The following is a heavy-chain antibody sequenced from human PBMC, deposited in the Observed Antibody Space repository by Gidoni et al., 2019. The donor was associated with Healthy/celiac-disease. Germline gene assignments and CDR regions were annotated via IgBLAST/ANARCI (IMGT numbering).Heavy chain of an antibody. CDR3: ARVTPHNTTVTTQYYFDY. CDR1: GGSFSGYY. Sequence: QVQLQQWGAGLLKPSETLSLTCAVYGGSFSGYYWSWIRQPPGKGLEWIGEINHSGSTNYNPSLKSRVTISVDTSKNQFSLKLSSVTAADTAVYYCARVTPHNTTVTTQYYFDYWGQGTLVTVSS. V-gene: IGHV4-34*01. D-gene: IGHD4-17*01. CDR2: INHSGST. J-gene: IGHJ4*02.